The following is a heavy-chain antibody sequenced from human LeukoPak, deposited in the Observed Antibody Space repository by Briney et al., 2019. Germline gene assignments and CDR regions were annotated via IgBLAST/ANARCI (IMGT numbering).Heavy chain of an antibody. D-gene: IGHD3-3*01. CDR1: GDSITAYY. CDR3: ARAYDFWSGYPNFDY. J-gene: IGHJ4*02. Sequence: PSETLSLTCTVSGDSITAYYWNWVRQPPGKGLEWIGYIHYTGKNFYNPSLKSRITMSVDTSKSQFSLKLSSVTAADTAVYYCARAYDFWSGYPNFDYWGQGTLVTVSS. CDR2: IHYTGKN. V-gene: IGHV4-59*01.